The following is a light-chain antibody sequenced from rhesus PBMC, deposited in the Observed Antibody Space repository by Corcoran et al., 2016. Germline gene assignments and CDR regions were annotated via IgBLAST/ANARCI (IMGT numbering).Light chain of an antibody. J-gene: IGKJ3*01. CDR2: KAP. V-gene: IGKV1-22*01. CDR3: LQYKSSPFT. Sequence: DIQMTQSPSFPSASVGDTVTTTCRASQSISSWLAWYQQKPGKAPTLLIYKAPMLQSGVPSRFSGSGSGTDFTLTISSLQPEDFATYYWLQYKSSPFTFGPGTKLDIK. CDR1: QSISSW.